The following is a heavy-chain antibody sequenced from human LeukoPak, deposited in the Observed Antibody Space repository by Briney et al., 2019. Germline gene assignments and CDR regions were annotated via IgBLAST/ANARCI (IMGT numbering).Heavy chain of an antibody. J-gene: IGHJ2*01. CDR2: ISGSGGST. Sequence: GGSLRLSCAASGFTVSSNYMSWVRQAPGKGLEWVSAISGSGGSTYYADSVKGRFTISRDNSKNTLYLQMNSLRAEDTAVYYCAKDPPEYSSSSWYFDLWGRGTLVTVSS. CDR1: GFTVSSNY. V-gene: IGHV3-23*01. D-gene: IGHD6-6*01. CDR3: AKDPPEYSSSSWYFDL.